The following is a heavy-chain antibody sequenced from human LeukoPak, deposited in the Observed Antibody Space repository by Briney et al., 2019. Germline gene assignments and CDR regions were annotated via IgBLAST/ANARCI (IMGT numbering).Heavy chain of an antibody. D-gene: IGHD3-10*01. V-gene: IGHV3-30*18. CDR3: AKDRDYYGLFDH. J-gene: IGHJ4*02. Sequence: GGSLRLSCAASGFTFSSYVMHWVRQAPGKGLEWVAVISYDGSNKYYADSVKGRFTISRDNSKNTLYLQMNSLRAEDTAVYYCAKDRDYYGLFDHRGQGTLVTVSS. CDR1: GFTFSSYV. CDR2: ISYDGSNK.